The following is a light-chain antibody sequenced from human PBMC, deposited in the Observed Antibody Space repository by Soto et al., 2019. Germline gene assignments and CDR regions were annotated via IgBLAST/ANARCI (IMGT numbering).Light chain of an antibody. CDR1: SSDVGAYNY. J-gene: IGLJ2*01. Sequence: QSALTQPPSASGSPGQSVTISCTGTSSDVGAYNYVSWYQQYTGKAPKLMIYDVSKRPSGVPDRFSGSKSGNTASLTVSELRADDEAVYYCSSYGGGDTFHVIFGGGTKLTVL. CDR2: DVS. CDR3: SSYGGGDTFHVI. V-gene: IGLV2-8*01.